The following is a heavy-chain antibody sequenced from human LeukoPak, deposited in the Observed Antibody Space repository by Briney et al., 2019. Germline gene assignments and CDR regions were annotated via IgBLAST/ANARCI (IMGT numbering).Heavy chain of an antibody. J-gene: IGHJ4*02. CDR2: IGRGGGGI. D-gene: IGHD3-22*01. V-gene: IGHV3-23*01. Sequence: GGSLRLSCVASGFTFSTHTMYWVRLAPGKGLEWVSIIGRGGGGIHYTDSVKGRFTISRDNSKNTLYLQMNSLRAEDTAVYYCAKVGYYDSSGDSYFDCWGQGTLVTVSS. CDR3: AKVGYYDSSGDSYFDC. CDR1: GFTFSTHT.